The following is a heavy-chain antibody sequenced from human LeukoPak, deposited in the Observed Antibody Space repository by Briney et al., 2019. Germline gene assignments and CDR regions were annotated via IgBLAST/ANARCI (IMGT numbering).Heavy chain of an antibody. CDR1: GFTFSDYS. Sequence: GGSLRLSCAASGFTFSDYSMNWVRQAQGKGLEWVSSITSNSKYIEYGDSVKGRFTLSRDNAKISLYLQMNSLRAEDTAVYYCARGQYKLDAFDIWGQGTMVTVSS. CDR3: ARGQYKLDAFDI. V-gene: IGHV3-21*01. D-gene: IGHD1-14*01. J-gene: IGHJ3*02. CDR2: ITSNSKYI.